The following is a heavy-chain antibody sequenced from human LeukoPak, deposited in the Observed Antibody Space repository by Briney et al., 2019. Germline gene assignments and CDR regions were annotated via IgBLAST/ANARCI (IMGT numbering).Heavy chain of an antibody. CDR2: IIPIFGTA. V-gene: IGHV1-69*13. CDR1: GGTFSSYA. D-gene: IGHD1-26*01. CDR3: ARGRVGATPKGAFDI. J-gene: IGHJ3*02. Sequence: SVKVSCKASGGTFSSYAISWVRQAPGQGPEWMGGIIPIFGTANYAQKFQGRVTITADESTSTAYMELSSLRSEDTAVYYCARGRVGATPKGAFDIWGQGTMVTVSS.